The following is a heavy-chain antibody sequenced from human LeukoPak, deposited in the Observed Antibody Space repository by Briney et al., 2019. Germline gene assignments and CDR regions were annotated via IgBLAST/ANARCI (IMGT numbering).Heavy chain of an antibody. V-gene: IGHV1-2*02. CDR1: GYTFTGYY. CDR2: INPNSGGT. Sequence: RASVKVSCKASGYTFTGYYMHWVRQAPGQGLEWMGWINPNSGGTNYAQKFQGRVTMTRDTSISTAYMELSRLRSDDTAVYYCACGSRPSGWRTGAFDYWGQGTLVTVSS. CDR3: ACGSRPSGWRTGAFDY. D-gene: IGHD6-19*01. J-gene: IGHJ4*02.